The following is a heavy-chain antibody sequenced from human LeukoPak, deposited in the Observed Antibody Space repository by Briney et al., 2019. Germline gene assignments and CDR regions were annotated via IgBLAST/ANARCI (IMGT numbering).Heavy chain of an antibody. CDR1: GFTFSNYA. D-gene: IGHD5-18*01. Sequence: GGSLRLSCAASGFTFSNYAMHWVRQAPGKGLEWVAIIWYDGSNKYYADSVKGRFTISRDNSKNTLYLQMNSLRADDTAVYYCASSGYSYGYGVYWGQGTLVTVSS. J-gene: IGHJ4*02. CDR2: IWYDGSNK. V-gene: IGHV3-33*08. CDR3: ASSGYSYGYGVY.